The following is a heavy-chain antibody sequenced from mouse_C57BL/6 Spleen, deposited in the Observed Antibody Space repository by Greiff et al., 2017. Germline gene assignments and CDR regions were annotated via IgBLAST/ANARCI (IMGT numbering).Heavy chain of an antibody. CDR3: VSYYYYAFAY. CDR1: GFSFNTYA. D-gene: IGHD2-4*01. J-gene: IGHJ3*01. V-gene: IGHV10-1*01. CDR2: ISSKSNNYAT. Sequence: EVQLVESGGGLVQPKGSLKLSCAASGFSFNTYAMNWVRQAPGQGLEWVARISSKSNNYATYYADSVKDRFTISRDDSVSMLYLQMNNLKTEDTAMYYCVSYYYYAFAYWGQGTLVTVSA.